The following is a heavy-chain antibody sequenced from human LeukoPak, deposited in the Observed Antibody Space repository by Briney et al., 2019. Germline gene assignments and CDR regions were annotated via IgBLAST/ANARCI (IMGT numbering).Heavy chain of an antibody. Sequence: GGSLRLSCAASGFTFSSYSMNWVRQAPGKGLEWVSSISSSSSYMYYADSVKGRFTISRDNAKNSLYLQMNSLRAEDTAVYYCARRIITQFDYWGQGTLVTVSS. CDR2: ISSSSSYM. V-gene: IGHV3-21*01. CDR3: ARRIITQFDY. J-gene: IGHJ4*02. CDR1: GFTFSSYS. D-gene: IGHD2-15*01.